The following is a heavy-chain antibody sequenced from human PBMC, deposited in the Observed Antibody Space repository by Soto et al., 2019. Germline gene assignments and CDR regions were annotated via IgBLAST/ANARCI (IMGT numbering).Heavy chain of an antibody. Sequence: QVQLVQSGAEVKKPGSSVKVSCKASGGTFSSYAISWVRQAPGQGVEWMGGIIPIFGTANYAQKFQGRVTITADESTSTAYMELSSLRSEDTAVYYCARVNVVVTAISYGMDVWGQGTTVTVSS. CDR1: GGTFSSYA. J-gene: IGHJ6*02. D-gene: IGHD2-21*02. CDR3: ARVNVVVTAISYGMDV. CDR2: IIPIFGTA. V-gene: IGHV1-69*01.